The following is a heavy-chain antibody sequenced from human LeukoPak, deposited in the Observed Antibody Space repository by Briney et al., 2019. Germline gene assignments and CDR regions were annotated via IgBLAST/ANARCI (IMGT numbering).Heavy chain of an antibody. D-gene: IGHD6-13*01. CDR1: GFTVSSNY. V-gene: IGHV3-53*01. J-gene: IGHJ4*02. CDR2: IYGGGNI. CDR3: AKTRPLDSSSWSHGDY. Sequence: PGGSLRLSCAASGFTVSSNYMNWVRQAPGKGLEWVSVIYGGGNIYYADSVKGRFTISRDNSKNTLYLQMNSLRAEDTAVYYCAKTRPLDSSSWSHGDYWGQGTLVTVSS.